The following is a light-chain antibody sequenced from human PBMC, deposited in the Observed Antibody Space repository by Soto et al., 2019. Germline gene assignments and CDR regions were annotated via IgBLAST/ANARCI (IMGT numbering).Light chain of an antibody. Sequence: QSVLTQPPSVSGTPGQRVTISCTGSSSNFGAGYDVHWYQQLPGTAPKLLIYGNSNRPSGVPDRFSGSKSGTSASLAITGLQAEDEADYYCQSYDNNLNGSVFGGGTKLTVL. CDR3: QSYDNNLNGSV. V-gene: IGLV1-40*01. CDR2: GNS. J-gene: IGLJ2*01. CDR1: SSNFGAGYD.